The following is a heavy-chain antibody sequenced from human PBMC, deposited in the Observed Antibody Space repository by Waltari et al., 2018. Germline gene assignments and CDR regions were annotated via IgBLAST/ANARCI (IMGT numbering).Heavy chain of an antibody. CDR1: GGTFSSYA. CDR2: IIPILGIA. V-gene: IGHV1-69*04. J-gene: IGHJ4*02. Sequence: QVQLVQSGAEVKKPGSSVKVSCKASGGTFSSYAISWVRQAPGQGLEWMGGIIPILGIANYAQKFQGRVTITADESTSTAYMELSSLRSEDTAVYYCARKHPYYYGSGSLDYWGQGTLVTVSS. D-gene: IGHD3-10*01. CDR3: ARKHPYYYGSGSLDY.